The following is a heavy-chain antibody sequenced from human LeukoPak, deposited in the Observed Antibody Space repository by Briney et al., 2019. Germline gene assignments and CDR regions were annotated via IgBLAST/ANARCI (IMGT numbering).Heavy chain of an antibody. CDR1: GFTFRRYW. J-gene: IGHJ4*02. D-gene: IGHD3-10*01. V-gene: IGHV3-7*02. CDR2: IKKDGSEK. Sequence: GGSLRLSCAASGFTFRRYWMSWARQASGKGLEWVANIKKDGSEKYYVDSVKGRFTISRDNAKNSLYLQMNSLRAEDTAVYYCVGLGENYWGQGTLVTVSS. CDR3: VGLGENY.